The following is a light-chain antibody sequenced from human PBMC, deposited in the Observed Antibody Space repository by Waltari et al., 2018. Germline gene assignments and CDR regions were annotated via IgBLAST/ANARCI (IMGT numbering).Light chain of an antibody. J-gene: IGLJ3*02. Sequence: QSARTQPASVSGSPGQSITIPCPGTSSDVGTYNYFSWYQQHPGKAPKLLIYDVSYRPSGVSYRFSGSKSGNTASLTISGLQAEDEADYYCSSYITTNTLELFGGGTSLTVL. CDR3: SSYITTNTLEL. CDR2: DVS. V-gene: IGLV2-14*03. CDR1: SSDVGTYNY.